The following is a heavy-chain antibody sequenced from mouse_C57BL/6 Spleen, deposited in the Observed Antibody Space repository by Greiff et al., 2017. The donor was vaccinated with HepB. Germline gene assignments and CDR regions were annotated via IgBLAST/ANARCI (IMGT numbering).Heavy chain of an antibody. CDR1: GYAFTNYL. J-gene: IGHJ1*03. Sequence: VKLQESGAELVRPGTSVKVSCKASGYAFTNYLIEWVKQRPGQGLEWIGVINPGSGGTNYNEKFKGKATLTADKSSSTAYMQLSSLTSEDSAVYFCAKGGGYSWYFDVWGTGTTVTVSS. CDR2: INPGSGGT. CDR3: AKGGGYSWYFDV. V-gene: IGHV1-54*01. D-gene: IGHD2-3*01.